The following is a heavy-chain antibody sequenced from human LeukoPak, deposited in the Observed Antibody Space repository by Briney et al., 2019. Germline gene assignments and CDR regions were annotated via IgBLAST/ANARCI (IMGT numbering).Heavy chain of an antibody. CDR3: ARGRGSGYPDY. Sequence: SETLSLTCTVSGGSISSSSYYWGWIRQPPRKGLEWIGSIYYSGSTYYNPSLKSRVTISVDTSKNQFSLKLSSVTAADTAVYYCARGRGSGYPDYWGQGTLVTVSS. V-gene: IGHV4-39*07. CDR2: IYYSGST. J-gene: IGHJ4*02. CDR1: GGSISSSSYY. D-gene: IGHD3-22*01.